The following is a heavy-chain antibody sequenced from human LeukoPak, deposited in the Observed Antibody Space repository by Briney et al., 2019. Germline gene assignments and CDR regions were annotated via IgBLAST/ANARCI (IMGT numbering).Heavy chain of an antibody. D-gene: IGHD3-10*01. CDR2: IKQDGSEK. J-gene: IGHJ4*02. Sequence: PGGSLRLSCAASGFTFSSYWMTWVRQAPGKGLEWVANIKQDGSEKYYVDSVKGRFTISRDNAKNSLYLRMNSLRAEDTAVYYCARAGLLWFGESKSDYWGQGTLVTVSS. CDR1: GFTFSSYW. V-gene: IGHV3-7*03. CDR3: ARAGLLWFGESKSDY.